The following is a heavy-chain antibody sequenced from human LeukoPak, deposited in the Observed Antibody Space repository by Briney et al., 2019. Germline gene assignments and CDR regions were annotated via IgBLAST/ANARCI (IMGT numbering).Heavy chain of an antibody. CDR1: GGSFSGYY. CDR2: IYYSGST. CDR3: ARSVITIFGVVHDAFDI. Sequence: SETLSLTCAVYGGSFSGYYWSWIRQPPGKGLEWIGYIYYSGSTNYNPSLKSRVTISVDTSKNQFSLKLSSVTAADTAVYYCARSVITIFGVVHDAFDIWGQGTMVTVSS. D-gene: IGHD3-3*01. J-gene: IGHJ3*02. V-gene: IGHV4-59*01.